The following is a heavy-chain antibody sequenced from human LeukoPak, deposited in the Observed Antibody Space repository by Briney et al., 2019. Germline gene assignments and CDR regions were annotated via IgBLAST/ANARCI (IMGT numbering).Heavy chain of an antibody. CDR2: INGDGSST. D-gene: IGHD6-19*01. CDR1: GYTFSRYW. Sequence: GGSLRLSCAASGYTFSRYWMHWVRQGPGKGLVWVSRINGDGSSTSYAESVRGRFTISRDNAKNTLYLQMNSLRAEDAAVYYCARDEYSSGWYSRVNGAFDIWGQGTMVTVSS. V-gene: IGHV3-74*01. CDR3: ARDEYSSGWYSRVNGAFDI. J-gene: IGHJ3*02.